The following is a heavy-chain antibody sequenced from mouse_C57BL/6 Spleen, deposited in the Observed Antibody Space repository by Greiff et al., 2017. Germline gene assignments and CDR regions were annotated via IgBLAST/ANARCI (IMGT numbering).Heavy chain of an antibody. D-gene: IGHD1-1*01. CDR3: ARSRDYGSSPYYFDY. Sequence: VQLQQPGAELVKPGASVKLSCKASGYTFTSYWMHWVKQRPGQGLEWIGMIHPNSGSTNYNEKFKSKATLTVDKSSSTAYMQLSSLTSEDSAVYYCARSRDYGSSPYYFDYWGQGTTLTVSS. CDR1: GYTFTSYW. J-gene: IGHJ2*01. V-gene: IGHV1-64*01. CDR2: IHPNSGST.